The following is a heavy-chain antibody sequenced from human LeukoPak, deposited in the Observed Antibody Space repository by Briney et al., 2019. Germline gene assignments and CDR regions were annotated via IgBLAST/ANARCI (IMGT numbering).Heavy chain of an antibody. Sequence: ASETLSLTCTVSGGSISSYYWGWIRQPPGKGLEWIGTIYYSGSTYYNPSLKSRVTISVDTSKNQLSLKLSSVTATDTAVYYCASPYDTGGYFDYWGQGTLVTVSS. CDR3: ASPYDTGGYFDY. CDR1: GGSISSYY. CDR2: IYYSGST. D-gene: IGHD3-22*01. V-gene: IGHV4-39*01. J-gene: IGHJ4*02.